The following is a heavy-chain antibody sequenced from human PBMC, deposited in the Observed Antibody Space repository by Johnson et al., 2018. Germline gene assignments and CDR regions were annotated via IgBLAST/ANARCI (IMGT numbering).Heavy chain of an antibody. D-gene: IGHD5-18*01. V-gene: IGHV3-30*18. CDR3: AKDRYTYGYYYVMDV. Sequence: QVQLVQSGGGVVQPGRSLRLSCAASGFSFNTYGMHWVRQAPGKGLEWVAVISSDGSYKYYGDSVKGRFTISRDNSKKTLYLQINRVRADDTARYYCAKDRYTYGYYYVMDVWGKGTTVTVSS. J-gene: IGHJ6*04. CDR2: ISSDGSYK. CDR1: GFSFNTYG.